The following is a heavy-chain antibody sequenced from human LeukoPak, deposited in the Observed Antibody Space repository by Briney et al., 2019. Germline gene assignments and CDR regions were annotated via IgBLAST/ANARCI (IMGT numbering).Heavy chain of an antibody. CDR1: GFTVSSNS. Sequence: GGSLRLSCTVSGFTVSSNSMSWVRQAPGKGLEWVSFIYSDNTHYSDSVKGRFTISRDNSKNTLYLQMNSLRAEDTALYYCARNFGGGDSSGPYSWGQGTQVTVSS. CDR3: ARNFGGGDSSGPYS. CDR2: IYSDNT. J-gene: IGHJ4*02. D-gene: IGHD3-22*01. V-gene: IGHV3-53*01.